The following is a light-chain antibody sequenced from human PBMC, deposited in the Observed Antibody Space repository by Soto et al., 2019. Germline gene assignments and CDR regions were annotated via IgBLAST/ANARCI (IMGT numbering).Light chain of an antibody. CDR3: QQYNNWQWT. J-gene: IGKJ1*01. CDR1: QSISDT. CDR2: SAS. Sequence: EIVMTQSPATLSVSPGGRATLSCRASQSISDTLAWYQQKPGQAPRLLIYSASRRSTGFPGRFSGSGYGKAFTLTISSLQAEDFAVYYCQQYNNWQWTFGQGTKVYIK. V-gene: IGKV3-15*01.